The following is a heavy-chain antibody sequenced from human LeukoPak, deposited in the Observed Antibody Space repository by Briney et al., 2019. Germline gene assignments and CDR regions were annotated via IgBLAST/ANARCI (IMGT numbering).Heavy chain of an antibody. CDR2: ISYDGSNK. CDR1: GFTFSSYG. J-gene: IGHJ6*03. CDR3: ARSPSERGGHCSSTICSYYYMDV. V-gene: IGHV3-30*03. Sequence: QPGGSLRLSCAASGFTFSSYGMHWVRQAPGKGLEWVAVISYDGSNKYYADSVKGRFTISRDNARNSLYLQMNSLRAEDTAVYYCARSPSERGGHCSSTICSYYYMDVWGKGTTVTVSS. D-gene: IGHD2-2*01.